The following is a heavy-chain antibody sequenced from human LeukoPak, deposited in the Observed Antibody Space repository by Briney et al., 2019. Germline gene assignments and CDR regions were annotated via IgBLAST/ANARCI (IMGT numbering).Heavy chain of an antibody. Sequence: GESLQISCTFSGDSSAFKWIAWVRRMPGRGLEWMGIIYSGDSDTRYSPSFQGQVSISVDKSIYTAYLQWNSLKASDTAIYYCARQSTVVTPFGRFTWFDPWGQGTLVTVSS. CDR3: ARQSTVVTPFGRFTWFDP. CDR2: IYSGDSDT. V-gene: IGHV5-51*01. CDR1: GDSSAFKW. D-gene: IGHD4-23*01. J-gene: IGHJ5*02.